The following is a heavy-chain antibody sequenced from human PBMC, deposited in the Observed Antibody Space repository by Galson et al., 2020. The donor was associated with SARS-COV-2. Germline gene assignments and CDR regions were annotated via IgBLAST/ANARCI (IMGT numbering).Heavy chain of an antibody. CDR3: ARVPASMAFKNYYFYMDV. V-gene: IGHV4-59*08. CDR1: GGSITSYY. D-gene: IGHD2-2*01. J-gene: IGHJ6*03. Sequence: SETLSLTCTVFGGSITSYYWSWIRQPPGKGLEWIGYIYHSGSTNYNPSLQSRLTISVGTSKNKFSLKLTSVTAADTVVYYCARVPASMAFKNYYFYMDVWGEGTTVTVSS. CDR2: IYHSGST.